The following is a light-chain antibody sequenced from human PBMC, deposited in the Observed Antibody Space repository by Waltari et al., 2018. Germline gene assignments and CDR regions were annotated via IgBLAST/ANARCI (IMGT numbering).Light chain of an antibody. J-gene: IGKJ4*01. Sequence: DIQMPQSPSSLSASVGDKVTIPCRASQDINNALAWYQKKPGKAPRFLIYGASHLQSRVPSRFSGSGSGTNFIPTISKLQPEDFAVYYCQQRQTFPLTFGGGTKVEIK. CDR3: QQRQTFPLT. CDR1: QDINNA. CDR2: GAS. V-gene: IGKV1-17*02.